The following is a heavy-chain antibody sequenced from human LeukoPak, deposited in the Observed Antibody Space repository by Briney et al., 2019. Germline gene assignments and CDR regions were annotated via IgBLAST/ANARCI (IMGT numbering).Heavy chain of an antibody. D-gene: IGHD4/OR15-4a*01. Sequence: GGSLRLSCAASGFTFSSYAMHWVRQAPGKGLEWVAVISYDGSNKYYADSVRGRFTISRDNSKNTLYLQANSLRPEDSAVYYCARGRVLTAFRDWGLGTPITVSS. CDR3: ARGRVLTAFRD. V-gene: IGHV3-30-3*01. CDR1: GFTFSSYA. CDR2: ISYDGSNK. J-gene: IGHJ1*01.